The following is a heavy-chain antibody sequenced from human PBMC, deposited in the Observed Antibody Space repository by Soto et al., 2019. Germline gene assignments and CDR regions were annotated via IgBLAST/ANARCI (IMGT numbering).Heavy chain of an antibody. CDR3: AVYAPRHWFES. CDR1: RLTVSNYY. J-gene: IGHJ5*01. Sequence: CLRVSGAASRLTVSNYYMTWVRQAPGKGLEWVSLIYVGGYTYYADSVKGRFTISRDNSKNTLYLQMNSLRAEDMAVYYCAVYAPRHWFESLGQGTLVTGSS. D-gene: IGHD6-6*01. V-gene: IGHV3-66*01. CDR2: IYVGGYT.